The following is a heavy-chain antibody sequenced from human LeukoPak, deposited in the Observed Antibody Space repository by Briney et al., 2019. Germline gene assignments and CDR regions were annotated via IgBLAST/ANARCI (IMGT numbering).Heavy chain of an antibody. CDR2: INPNSGGT. CDR3: ARGSRTYYYYYMDV. J-gene: IGHJ6*03. CDR1: GYTFTGYY. V-gene: IGHV1-2*02. Sequence: ASVKVSCKASGYTFTGYYMHWVRQAPGQGLVWMGWINPNSGGTNYAQKFQGRVTMTRDTSISTAYMELSRLRSDDTAVYYCARGSRTYYYYYMDVWGKGTTVTISS.